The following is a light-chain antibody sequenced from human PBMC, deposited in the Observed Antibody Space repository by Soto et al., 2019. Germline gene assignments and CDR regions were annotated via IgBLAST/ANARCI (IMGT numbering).Light chain of an antibody. V-gene: IGKV1D-8*01. J-gene: IGKJ1*01. CDR2: AAS. CDR3: QQYYSFPRT. Sequence: IQMTQSPSSLSASVGDIVTISCQASQGISSYLAWYQQKPGKAPELLIYAASTLQSGVPSRFSGSGSGTDFTLTISCLQSEDFATYYCQQYYSFPRTFGQGTKVDIK. CDR1: QGISSY.